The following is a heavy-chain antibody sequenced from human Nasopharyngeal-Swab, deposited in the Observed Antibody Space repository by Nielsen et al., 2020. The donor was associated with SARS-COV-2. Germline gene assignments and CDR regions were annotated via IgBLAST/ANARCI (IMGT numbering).Heavy chain of an antibody. CDR3: ARRDDLGRDAFDI. J-gene: IGHJ3*02. V-gene: IGHV3-21*01. CDR2: ISSSSSYI. D-gene: IGHD3-16*01. CDR1: GFTFSSYS. Sequence: GESLKISCAASGFTFSSYSMNWVRQAPGKGLEWVSSISSSSSYIYYADSVKGRFTISRDNAKNSLYLQMNSLRAEDTAVYYCARRDDLGRDAFDIWGQGTMVTVSS.